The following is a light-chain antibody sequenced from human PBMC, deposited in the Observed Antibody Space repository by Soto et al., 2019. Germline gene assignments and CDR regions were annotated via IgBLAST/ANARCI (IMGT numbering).Light chain of an antibody. Sequence: IQMTQSPSTLSGSVVYRVRITFLAIQTIISWLSLYQQKPGKAPKLLIYNASTLKSWVPSRFIGSGSGTEFTLTISSLQPDDFATYYCQHYNSYSEAFGQGTKVDIK. CDR2: NAS. CDR3: QHYNSYSEA. CDR1: QTIISW. V-gene: IGKV1-5*03. J-gene: IGKJ1*01.